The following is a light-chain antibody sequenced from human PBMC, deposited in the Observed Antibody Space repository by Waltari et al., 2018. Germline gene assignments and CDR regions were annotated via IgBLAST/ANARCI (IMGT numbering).Light chain of an antibody. V-gene: IGLV2-14*03. Sequence: QSALTQAASVSGSPGQPTTISCTGTSSDIGSYNYVSWYQQHPGKAPKLIIYHVSNRPSVVSKSFAGSRSDNTASLRISGRRAENESDYYCNSYAHSNTRVFGGGTKLTVL. CDR1: SSDIGSYNY. CDR3: NSYAHSNTRV. J-gene: IGLJ3*02. CDR2: HVS.